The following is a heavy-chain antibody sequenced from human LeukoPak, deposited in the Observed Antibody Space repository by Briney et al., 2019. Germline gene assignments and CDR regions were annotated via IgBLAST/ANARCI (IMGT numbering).Heavy chain of an antibody. J-gene: IGHJ4*02. CDR3: ARRSSSCPGCFDY. V-gene: IGHV3-74*01. CDR2: INGDGSST. CDR1: GFSFSSYW. Sequence: GGSLRLSCAASGFSFSSYWMQWVRQAPGKGLEWVSRINGDGSSTSYADSVKGRFTISRDNAKNTLHLQMNSLRAEDTAVYYCARRSSSCPGCFDYWGQGTLVTVSS. D-gene: IGHD2-2*01.